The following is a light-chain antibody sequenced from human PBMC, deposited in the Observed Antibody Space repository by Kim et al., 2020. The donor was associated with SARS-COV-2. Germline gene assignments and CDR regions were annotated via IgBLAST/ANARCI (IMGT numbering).Light chain of an antibody. CDR2: YDT. Sequence: QGQTAWITCGANKIVSEGVHWNRQKPGQALVLVIHYDTEPASGIPEPFSGSNVGNTPTLITSRVEAGDEAVYWCHVLDDTTDHRIFGGGTQLTVL. CDR3: HVLDDTTDHRI. V-gene: IGLV3-21*04. J-gene: IGLJ7*01. CDR1: KIVSEG.